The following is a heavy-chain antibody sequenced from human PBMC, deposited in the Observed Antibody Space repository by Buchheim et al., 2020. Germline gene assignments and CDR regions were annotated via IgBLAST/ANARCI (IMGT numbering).Heavy chain of an antibody. CDR3: ARDDITMVQGVTYYYYGMDV. CDR1: GGTFSSYT. CDR2: IIPILGIA. D-gene: IGHD3-10*01. Sequence: QVQLVQSGAEVKKPGSSVKVSCKASGGTFSSYTISWVRQAPGQGLEWMGRIIPILGIANYAQKFQGRVTITADKSTSTAYMELSSLRSEDTAVYYCARDDITMVQGVTYYYYGMDVWGQGTT. J-gene: IGHJ6*02. V-gene: IGHV1-69*08.